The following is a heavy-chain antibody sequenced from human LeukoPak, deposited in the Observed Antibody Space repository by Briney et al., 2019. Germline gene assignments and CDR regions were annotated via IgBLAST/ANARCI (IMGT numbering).Heavy chain of an antibody. Sequence: EASVKVSCKASVYTLTGYYMHWVRQAPGPGLEWMGWINPNSGGTNYAQKFQGRVTMTRDTSISTAYMELSTLRSDDTAVHYCAREPPYGPADYWGQGTLVTVSS. V-gene: IGHV1-2*02. CDR1: VYTLTGYY. D-gene: IGHD4-17*01. CDR2: INPNSGGT. CDR3: AREPPYGPADY. J-gene: IGHJ4*02.